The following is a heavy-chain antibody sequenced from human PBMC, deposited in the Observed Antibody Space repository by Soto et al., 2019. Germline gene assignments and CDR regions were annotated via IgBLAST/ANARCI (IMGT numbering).Heavy chain of an antibody. J-gene: IGHJ6*03. CDR3: ARGLSRGYDKAYYYYYYMDV. D-gene: IGHD5-12*01. CDR1: GGSFSGYY. Sequence: SETLSLTCAVYGGSFSGYYWSWIRQPPGKGLEWIGEINHSGSTNYNPSLKSRVTISVDTSKNQFSLKLSSVTAADTAVYYCARGLSRGYDKAYYYYYYMDVWGKGTTVTVSS. V-gene: IGHV4-34*01. CDR2: INHSGST.